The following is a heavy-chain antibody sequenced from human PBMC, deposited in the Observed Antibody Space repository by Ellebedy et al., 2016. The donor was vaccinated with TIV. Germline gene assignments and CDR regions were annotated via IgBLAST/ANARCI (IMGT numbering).Heavy chain of an antibody. Sequence: ASVKVSCXASGYTFTGYYMHWVRQAPGQGLEWMGWINPNSGGTNYAQKFQGRVTMTRDTSTSTVYMELSSLRSEDTAVYYCARDHPRAGYYYDSSGYSGFDYWGQGTLVTVSS. V-gene: IGHV1-2*02. CDR1: GYTFTGYY. CDR2: INPNSGGT. J-gene: IGHJ4*02. CDR3: ARDHPRAGYYYDSSGYSGFDY. D-gene: IGHD3-22*01.